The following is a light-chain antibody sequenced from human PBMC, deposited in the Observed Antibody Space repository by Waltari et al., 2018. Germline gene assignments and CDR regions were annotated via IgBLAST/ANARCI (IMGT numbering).Light chain of an antibody. CDR2: WAS. CDR3: QQYYNTPPT. CDR1: QTLYRSNNKNY. V-gene: IGKV4-1*01. J-gene: IGKJ3*01. Sequence: DIVMTQSPDSLAVSLGERATINCKSSQTLYRSNNKNYLAWCQQKPGQPPQMLIYWASTRESGVPDRFSGSGSGTDFTLTITSLQAEDVAVYYCQQYYNTPPTFGPGTKVDIK.